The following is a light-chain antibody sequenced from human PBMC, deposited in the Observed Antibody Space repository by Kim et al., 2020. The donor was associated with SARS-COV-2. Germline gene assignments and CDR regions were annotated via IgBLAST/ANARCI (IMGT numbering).Light chain of an antibody. Sequence: QPASISCRSRQSLVYSDGNTYLMWLQQRPGQCPRRLIYKVSNRDSAVPDRFSGSGSGTDFTLTISRVEAEDVGVYYCMQASHWPYSFGQGPSWRS. V-gene: IGKV2-30*01. CDR1: QSLVYSDGNTY. J-gene: IGKJ2*03. CDR2: KVS. CDR3: MQASHWPYS.